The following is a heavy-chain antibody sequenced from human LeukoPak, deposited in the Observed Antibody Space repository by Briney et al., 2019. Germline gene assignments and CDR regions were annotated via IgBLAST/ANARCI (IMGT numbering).Heavy chain of an antibody. J-gene: IGHJ4*02. D-gene: IGHD1-26*01. CDR3: ARPPGGALGDY. V-gene: IGHV3-53*01. CDR2: IYGGGNT. CDR1: GLTVSNNY. Sequence: GGSLRLSCEAPGLTVSNNYMSWVRQAPGKGLEWVSVIYGGGNTYYADSVRGRFTISRDNSKNTLYLQMNSLRAEDTAVYYCARPPGGALGDYWGQGTLVTVSS.